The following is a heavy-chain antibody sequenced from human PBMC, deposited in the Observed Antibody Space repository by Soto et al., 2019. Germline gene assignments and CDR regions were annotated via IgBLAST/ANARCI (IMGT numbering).Heavy chain of an antibody. D-gene: IGHD3-22*01. CDR2: IYYTGNT. V-gene: IGHV4-30-4*01. CDR3: ARATYDSSTYYLDY. CDR1: GASISDGDYY. Sequence: QVQLQESGPGLVKPSQTLSLTCTVSGASISDGDYYWTWIRQPPGKGLEWIGSIYYTGNTYSNPSLESRLSISVDPSNNQFALRLTSVTAPDTAIYYCARATYDSSTYYLDYWGQGTLVTVSS. J-gene: IGHJ4*02.